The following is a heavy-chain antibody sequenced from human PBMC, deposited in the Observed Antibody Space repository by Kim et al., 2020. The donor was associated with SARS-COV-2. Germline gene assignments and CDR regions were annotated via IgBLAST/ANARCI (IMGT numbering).Heavy chain of an antibody. D-gene: IGHD2-2*01. J-gene: IGHJ6*02. Sequence: GGSLRLSCAASGFTFSSYSMNWVRQAPGKGLEWVSSISSSSSYIYYADSVKGRFTISRDNAKNSLYLQMNSLRAEDTAVYYCARDPQGIVVVPAALLFYYGMDVWGQGTTVTVSS. CDR3: ARDPQGIVVVPAALLFYYGMDV. CDR1: GFTFSSYS. CDR2: ISSSSSYI. V-gene: IGHV3-21*01.